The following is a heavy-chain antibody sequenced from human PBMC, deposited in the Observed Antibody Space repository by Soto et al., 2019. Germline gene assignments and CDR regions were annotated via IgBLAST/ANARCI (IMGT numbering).Heavy chain of an antibody. CDR3: AGGDRHYYYNF. CDR2: IYYIGTT. V-gene: IGHV4-59*01. CDR1: GASIDSYY. D-gene: IGHD3-22*01. J-gene: IGHJ4*02. Sequence: SETLSLTCTVSGASIDSYYWSWIRQPPGKGLEWIGYIYYIGTTNYSPSLKSRVTVSIDTSKNQFSLKLSSVTAADTAVYYCAGGDRHYYYNFWGQGTLVTVSS.